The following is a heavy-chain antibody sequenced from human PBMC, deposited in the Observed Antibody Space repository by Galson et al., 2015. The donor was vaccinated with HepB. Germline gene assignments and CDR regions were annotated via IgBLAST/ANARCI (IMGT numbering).Heavy chain of an antibody. V-gene: IGHV3-33*01. CDR1: GFTFSNYG. J-gene: IGHJ4*02. CDR2: IWYDGSNK. Sequence: SLRLSCAASGFTFSNYGIHWVRQAPDKGLEWVAVIWYDGSNKYYADSVKGRFTISRDNSKNTLYLQMNSLRAEDTAVYYCARDPTVTSRGIDYWGQGTLVTVSS. CDR3: ARDPTVTSRGIDY. D-gene: IGHD4-11*01.